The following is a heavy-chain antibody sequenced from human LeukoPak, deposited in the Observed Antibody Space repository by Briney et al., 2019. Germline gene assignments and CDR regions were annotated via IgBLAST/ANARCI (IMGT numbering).Heavy chain of an antibody. Sequence: ASVKVSCKASGYTFTGYYMHWVRQAPGQGLEWMGRINPNSGGTNYAQKFQGRVTMTRDTSISTAYMELSRLRSDDTGVYYCARDPLYYDSSGYLFDYWGQGTLVTVSS. CDR1: GYTFTGYY. CDR2: INPNSGGT. V-gene: IGHV1-2*05. J-gene: IGHJ4*02. CDR3: ARDPLYYDSSGYLFDY. D-gene: IGHD3-22*01.